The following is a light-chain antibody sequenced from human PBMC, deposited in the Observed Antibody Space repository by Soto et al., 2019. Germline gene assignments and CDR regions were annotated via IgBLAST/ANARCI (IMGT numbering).Light chain of an antibody. Sequence: QSVLTQPPSVSGAPGQRVTISCTGSSSNIGAGYDVPWYQQRPGTAPKLLIYGNSNRPSGVPHRLSGSKSGTPASLAITGLQSEDEADYYCQSYDSSRSGVVFGGGTKLTVL. CDR1: SSNIGAGYD. CDR3: QSYDSSRSGVV. V-gene: IGLV1-40*01. CDR2: GNS. J-gene: IGLJ2*01.